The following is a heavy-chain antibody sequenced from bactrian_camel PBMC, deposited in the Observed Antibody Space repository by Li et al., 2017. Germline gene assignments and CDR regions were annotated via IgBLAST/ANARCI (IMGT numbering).Heavy chain of an antibody. CDR3: RPSFGLVVVVPLPT. J-gene: IGHJ4*01. CDR2: ISSAYTT. V-gene: IGHV3S57*01. Sequence: HVQLVESGGGSVKPGGSLKLSCTDSGDRLRRCGMAWYRRAPGKTPEMVASISSAYTTDYVNSVKGRFTISQDDAENTLYLEMNSLQIQTRPYITVRPSFGLVVVVPLPTGARGPRSPSP. CDR1: GDRLRRCG. D-gene: IGHD2*01.